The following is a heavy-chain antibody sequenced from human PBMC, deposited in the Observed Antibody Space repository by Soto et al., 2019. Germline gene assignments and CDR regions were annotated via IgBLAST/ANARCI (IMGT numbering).Heavy chain of an antibody. D-gene: IGHD4-17*01. V-gene: IGHV3-33*01. J-gene: IGHJ3*02. CDR2: IWYDGSNK. CDR1: GFTFSSYG. CDR3: ARDLSGDYGALDT. Sequence: GGSLRLSCAPSGFTFSSYGMHWARQAPGKGLEWVAVIWYDGSNKVYADSVKGRFTISRDNSKNTLYLQMNSLRAEETAVYYCARDLSGDYGALDTWGQGTMVTVSS.